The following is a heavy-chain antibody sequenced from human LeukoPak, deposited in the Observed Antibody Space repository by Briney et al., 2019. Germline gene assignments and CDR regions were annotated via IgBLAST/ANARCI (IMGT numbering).Heavy chain of an antibody. J-gene: IGHJ4*02. Sequence: ASVKVSCKASGYIFTSYVLHWVRQAPGQGLEWMGWINTNTGNPTYAQGFTGRFVFSLDTSASTVYLQISSLKADDTAMYYCARGDYETHGYQTRWGQGTLVTVSS. CDR1: GYIFTSYV. CDR2: INTNTGNP. V-gene: IGHV7-4-1*02. D-gene: IGHD3-22*01. CDR3: ARGDYETHGYQTR.